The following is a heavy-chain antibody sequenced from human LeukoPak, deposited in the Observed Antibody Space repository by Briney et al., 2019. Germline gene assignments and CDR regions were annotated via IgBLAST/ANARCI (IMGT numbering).Heavy chain of an antibody. Sequence: GGSLRLSCAASGFTFSTYSMIWVRQAPGKGLEWVSYITSGPNSIYQADSVKGRFTISRDNAKNSLYLQMNSLRVEDTAVYYCASQSYARFDPWGQGTLVTVSS. CDR3: ASQSYARFDP. J-gene: IGHJ5*02. CDR1: GFTFSTYS. D-gene: IGHD3-16*01. CDR2: ITSGPNSI. V-gene: IGHV3-48*01.